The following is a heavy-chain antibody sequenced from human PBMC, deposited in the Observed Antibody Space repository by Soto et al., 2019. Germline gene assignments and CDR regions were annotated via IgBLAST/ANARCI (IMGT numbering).Heavy chain of an antibody. Sequence: LGGSLRLSCAASGFTFSSYGMHWVRQAPGKGLEWVAVISYDGSNKYYADSVKGRFTISRDNSKNTLYLQMNSLRAEDTAVYYCAKDRSPGMDVWGQGTTVTVSS. CDR1: GFTFSSYG. CDR3: AKDRSPGMDV. V-gene: IGHV3-30*18. J-gene: IGHJ6*02. CDR2: ISYDGSNK.